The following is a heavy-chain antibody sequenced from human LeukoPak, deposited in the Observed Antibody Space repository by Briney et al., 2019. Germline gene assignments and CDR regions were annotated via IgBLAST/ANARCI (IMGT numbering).Heavy chain of an antibody. Sequence: GGSLRLSCAASGFNFFTYGMHWVRQAPGKGLEWVAVIWYDGSNKYYADSVKGRFTISRDNAKNSLYLQMNSLRAEDTAVYYCARGEYSSPSSHDYWGQGTLVTVSS. J-gene: IGHJ4*02. CDR2: IWYDGSNK. CDR3: ARGEYSSPSSHDY. D-gene: IGHD6-6*01. V-gene: IGHV3-33*01. CDR1: GFNFFTYG.